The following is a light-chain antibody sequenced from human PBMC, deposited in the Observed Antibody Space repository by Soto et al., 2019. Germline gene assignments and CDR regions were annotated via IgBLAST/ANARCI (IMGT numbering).Light chain of an antibody. V-gene: IGKV1-39*01. Sequence: DIPMAQSPSSLSASVGDRVTIACRASQSISSYLNWYQQKPGKAPKLLIYAASSLQSGVPSRFSGSGSGTDFTLTISRLQPEDFATYYCQQSYSTPWTLGQGTKVDVK. J-gene: IGKJ1*01. CDR2: AAS. CDR1: QSISSY. CDR3: QQSYSTPWT.